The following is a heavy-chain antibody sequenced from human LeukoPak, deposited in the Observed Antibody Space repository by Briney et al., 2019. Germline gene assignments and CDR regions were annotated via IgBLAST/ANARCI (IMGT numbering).Heavy chain of an antibody. CDR2: IYYSGST. V-gene: IGHV4-59*08. D-gene: IGHD5-12*01. Sequence: SETLSLTCTVSGGSISSYYWSWIRPPGKGREWIGYIYYSGSTNYNPSLKSRVTISVDTSKNQFSLKLSSVTAADTAVYYCARGGGYGDWFDPWGQGTLVTVSS. CDR3: ARGGGYGDWFDP. CDR1: GGSISSYY. J-gene: IGHJ5*02.